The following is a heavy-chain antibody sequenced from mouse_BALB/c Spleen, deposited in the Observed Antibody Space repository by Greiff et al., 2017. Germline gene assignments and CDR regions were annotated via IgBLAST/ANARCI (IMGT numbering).Heavy chain of an antibody. Sequence: QVQLQQSGAELVKPGASVKLSCKASGYTFTEYIIHWVKQRSGQGLEWIGWFYPGSGSIKYNEKFKDKATLTADTSSSTVYMELSRLTSEDSAVYFCAKHEDNYGSSYDYAMDYWGQGTSVTVSS. CDR1: GYTFTEYI. CDR3: AKHEDNYGSSYDYAMDY. CDR2: FYPGSGSI. J-gene: IGHJ4*01. D-gene: IGHD1-1*01. V-gene: IGHV1-62-2*01.